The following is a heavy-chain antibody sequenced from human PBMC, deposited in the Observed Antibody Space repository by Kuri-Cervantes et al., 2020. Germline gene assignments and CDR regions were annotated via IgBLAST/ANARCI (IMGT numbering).Heavy chain of an antibody. CDR3: ARGSEGGGVGSD. CDR2: IYYSGST. D-gene: IGHD2-8*02. J-gene: IGHJ4*02. Sequence: SWVRQAPGKGLEWIGYIYYSGSTYYNPSLKSRVTISVDTSKNQFSLKLSSVTAADTAVYYCARGSEGGGVGSDWGQGTLVTVSS. V-gene: IGHV4-31*02.